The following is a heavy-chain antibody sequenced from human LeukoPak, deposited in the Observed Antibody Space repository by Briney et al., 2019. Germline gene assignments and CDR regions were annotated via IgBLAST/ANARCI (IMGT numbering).Heavy chain of an antibody. CDR1: EFSVGSNY. CDR2: IYSGGST. J-gene: IGHJ6*03. CDR3: AKASVAAALLIYMDV. V-gene: IGHV3-66*01. D-gene: IGHD6-13*01. Sequence: PGGSLRLSCAASEFSVGSNYMTWVRQAPGKGLEWVSLIYSGGSTYYADSVKGRFTISRDNSKNTLYLQMNSLRAEDTAVYYCAKASVAAALLIYMDVWGKGTTVTISS.